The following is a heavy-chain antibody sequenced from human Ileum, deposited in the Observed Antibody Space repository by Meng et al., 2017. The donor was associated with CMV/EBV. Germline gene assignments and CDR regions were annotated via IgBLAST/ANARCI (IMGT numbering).Heavy chain of an antibody. CDR2: IYYSGST. Sequence: GGSISSSSYYWGWIRQPPGKGLEWIGSIYYSGSTYYSPSLKSRVTISVDTSKNQFSLKLSSVTAADTAVYYCARHGKIAAPSRYFDYWGQGTLVTVSS. CDR3: ARHGKIAAPSRYFDY. V-gene: IGHV4-39*01. D-gene: IGHD6-13*01. J-gene: IGHJ4*02. CDR1: GGSISSSSYY.